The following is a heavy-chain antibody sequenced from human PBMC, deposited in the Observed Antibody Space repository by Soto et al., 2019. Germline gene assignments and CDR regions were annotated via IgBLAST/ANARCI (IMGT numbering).Heavy chain of an antibody. CDR3: ARKGYCSGGSCFALDH. D-gene: IGHD2-15*01. Sequence: GGSLRLSCAASGFSFSTYAMSWVRQAPGKGLEWVSAMSGSSGGTYYADSVKGRFTISRDNSKNTLYLQLNSLRAEDTALYYCARKGYCSGGSCFALDHWGQGTLVTVSS. CDR1: GFSFSTYA. CDR2: MSGSSGGT. J-gene: IGHJ4*02. V-gene: IGHV3-23*01.